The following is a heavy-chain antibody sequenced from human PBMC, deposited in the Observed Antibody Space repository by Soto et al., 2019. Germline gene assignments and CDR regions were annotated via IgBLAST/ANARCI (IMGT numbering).Heavy chain of an antibody. J-gene: IGHJ6*02. Sequence: PGGSLILCCAASRFTFTSYGMHWVRQAPGKGLEWVAVISYDGSNKYYADSVKGRFTISRDNSKNTLYLQMNSLRAEDTAVYYCAKDYGVLRFLEWSPLYYYYGMDVWAQGTTVTVSS. D-gene: IGHD3-3*01. CDR1: RFTFTSYG. CDR3: AKDYGVLRFLEWSPLYYYYGMDV. CDR2: ISYDGSNK. V-gene: IGHV3-30*18.